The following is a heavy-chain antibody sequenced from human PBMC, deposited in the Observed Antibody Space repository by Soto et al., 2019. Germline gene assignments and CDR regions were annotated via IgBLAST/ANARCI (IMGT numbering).Heavy chain of an antibody. J-gene: IGHJ6*02. CDR1: GFTFSYYT. Sequence: SLRLSCVASGFTFSYYTMSWVRQAPGKGLEWVSGISNSGDTIYYADSVKGRFTISRDNSKNTLYLQMNSVRAEDTAVYYCAKDVYYDGSGYGGYYCYGVDVWGQGTTVTVSS. V-gene: IGHV3-23*01. D-gene: IGHD3-22*01. CDR3: AKDVYYDGSGYGGYYCYGVDV. CDR2: ISNSGDTI.